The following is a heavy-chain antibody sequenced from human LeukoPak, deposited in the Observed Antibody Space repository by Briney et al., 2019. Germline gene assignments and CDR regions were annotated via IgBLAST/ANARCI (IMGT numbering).Heavy chain of an antibody. CDR1: GFIFSHYS. V-gene: IGHV3-48*01. CDR2: ISSSSSTM. D-gene: IGHD1-1*01. Sequence: GGSLRLSCAASGFIFSHYSMNWVRQAPGKGLEWVSYISSSSSTMYYADSVKGRFTISRDNSKNTLYLQMNSLRAEDTAVYYCAKDFATLSDYYYYYMDVWGKGTTVTISS. CDR3: AKDFATLSDYYYYYMDV. J-gene: IGHJ6*03.